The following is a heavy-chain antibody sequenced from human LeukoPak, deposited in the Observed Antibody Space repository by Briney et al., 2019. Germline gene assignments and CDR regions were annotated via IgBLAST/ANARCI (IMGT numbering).Heavy chain of an antibody. Sequence: ASEKLFCNASVHPFTSYGTSWARHAPGQGRECRGCISAYSGHTNYAQKLGRRVTITTDTSTSTVYMAMRSVISDDTAVYQCARVWEGGAEVLWNWGQGTLVTVSS. CDR2: ISAYSGHT. D-gene: IGHD1-26*01. V-gene: IGHV1-18*01. CDR1: VHPFTSYG. CDR3: ARVWEGGAEVLWN. J-gene: IGHJ4*02.